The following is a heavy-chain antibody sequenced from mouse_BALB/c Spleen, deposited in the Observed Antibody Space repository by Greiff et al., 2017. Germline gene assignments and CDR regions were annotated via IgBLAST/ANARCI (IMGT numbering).Heavy chain of an antibody. D-gene: IGHD4-1*02. CDR1: GFTFSDYG. CDR3: ARQLGRGYYFDY. CDR2: ISNLAYSI. Sequence: DVMLVESGGGLVQPGGSRKLSCAASGFTFSDYGMAWVRQAPGKGPEWVAFISNLAYSIYYADTVTGRFTITSENAKNTLYLEMSSLRSEDTAMYYCARQLGRGYYFDYWGQGTTLTVSA. V-gene: IGHV5-15*02. J-gene: IGHJ2*01.